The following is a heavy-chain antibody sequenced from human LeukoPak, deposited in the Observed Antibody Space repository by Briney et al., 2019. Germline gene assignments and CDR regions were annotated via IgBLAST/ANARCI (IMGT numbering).Heavy chain of an antibody. Sequence: ASVNVSCKASGGTFSSYAISWVRQAPGQGLEWMGGTIPIFGTANYAQKFQGRVTITADESTSTAYMELSSLRSEDTAVYYCAREPGIAAAGPTAYLDYWGQGTLVTVSS. CDR2: TIPIFGTA. J-gene: IGHJ4*02. CDR1: GGTFSSYA. CDR3: AREPGIAAAGPTAYLDY. D-gene: IGHD6-13*01. V-gene: IGHV1-69*01.